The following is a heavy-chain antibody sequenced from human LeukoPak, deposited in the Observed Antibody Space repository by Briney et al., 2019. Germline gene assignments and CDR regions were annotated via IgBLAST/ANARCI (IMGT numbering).Heavy chain of an antibody. CDR2: INHSGST. CDR1: GGSFSGYY. D-gene: IGHD3-3*01. CDR3: ARVTRRGYYVYYYYGMDV. J-gene: IGHJ6*02. V-gene: IGHV4-34*01. Sequence: SETLSLTCAVYGGSFSGYYRSWIRQPPGKGLEWIGEINHSGSTNYNPSLKSRVTISVDTSKNQFSLKLSSVTAADTAVYYCARVTRRGYYVYYYYGMDVWGQGTTVTVSS.